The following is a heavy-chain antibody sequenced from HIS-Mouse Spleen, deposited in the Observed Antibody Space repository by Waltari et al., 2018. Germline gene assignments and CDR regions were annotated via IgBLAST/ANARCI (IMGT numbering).Heavy chain of an antibody. J-gene: IGHJ6*02. CDR3: ARVGYSGSYYYGMDV. CDR1: GYTFTGYY. Sequence: QVQLVQSGAEVKKPGASVKVSCKASGYTFTGYYMHWVRHAPGQGLEWMGWINPNSGGTNYAQKFQGRVTMTRDTSISTAYMELSRLRSDDTAVYYCARVGYSGSYYYGMDVWGQGTTVTVSS. CDR2: INPNSGGT. V-gene: IGHV1-2*02. D-gene: IGHD1-26*01.